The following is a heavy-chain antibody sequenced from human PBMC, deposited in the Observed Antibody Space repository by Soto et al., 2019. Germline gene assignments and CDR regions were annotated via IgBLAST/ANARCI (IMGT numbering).Heavy chain of an antibody. CDR1: GGSISNYY. CDR2: IYYSGST. CDR3: ARAPRNAYADLDAFDI. D-gene: IGHD4-17*01. Sequence: QVQLQESGPGLVKPSETLSLTCTVSGGSISNYYWNWIRQPPGKRLEWIGYIYYSGSTNYNPSLKSRVTISVDTSQNHFSLRLSSVTAADTAVYYCARAPRNAYADLDAFDIWGQGTMVTVSS. J-gene: IGHJ3*02. V-gene: IGHV4-59*01.